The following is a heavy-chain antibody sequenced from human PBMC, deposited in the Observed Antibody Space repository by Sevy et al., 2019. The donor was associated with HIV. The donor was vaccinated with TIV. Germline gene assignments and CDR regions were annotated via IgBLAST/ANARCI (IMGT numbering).Heavy chain of an antibody. D-gene: IGHD3-3*01. CDR3: ARDYRRDFWSGYSNYFDP. V-gene: IGHV4-59*01. CDR1: GDSITRYF. J-gene: IGHJ5*02. CDR2: MYHSGST. Sequence: SETLSLTCTVSGDSITRYFWSWIRQPPGKGLEWIGYMYHSGSTNYNPSLKRRVSISIDTSKNEFSLTLSSVTAADTAVYYCARDYRRDFWSGYSNYFDPWGPGILVTVSS.